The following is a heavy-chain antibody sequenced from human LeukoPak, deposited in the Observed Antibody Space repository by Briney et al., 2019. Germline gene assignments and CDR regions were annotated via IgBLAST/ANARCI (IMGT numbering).Heavy chain of an antibody. CDR1: GFTFSSYS. CDR2: ISSSSSTI. Sequence: GGSLRLSCAASGFTFSSYSMNWVRQAPGKGLEWVSYISSSSSTIYYADSVKGRFTISRDNAKNSLYLQMNSLRAEDTAVYYCARNIGDMVRGVIKSHFDYWGQGTLVTVSS. J-gene: IGHJ4*02. CDR3: ARNIGDMVRGVIKSHFDY. V-gene: IGHV3-48*01. D-gene: IGHD3-10*01.